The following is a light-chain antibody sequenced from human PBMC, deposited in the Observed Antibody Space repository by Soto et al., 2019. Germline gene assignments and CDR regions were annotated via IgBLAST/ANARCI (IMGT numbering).Light chain of an antibody. CDR1: SSDVGSYKD. Sequence: QSALTQPRSVSGSPGQSVTISCTGTSSDVGSYKDVSWYQHHPGKVPKLMIYDVSERPSGVPDRFSGSKSGNTASLTISGLQADDEAIYYCCAYADTFYVFGTGTKLTVL. J-gene: IGLJ1*01. CDR3: CAYADTFYV. V-gene: IGLV2-11*01. CDR2: DVS.